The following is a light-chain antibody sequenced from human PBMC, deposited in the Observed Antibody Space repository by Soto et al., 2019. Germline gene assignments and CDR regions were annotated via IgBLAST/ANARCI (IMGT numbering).Light chain of an antibody. J-gene: IGKJ1*01. V-gene: IGKV1-5*03. CDR3: QQYNSKRT. Sequence: DIQMTQSPSTLSASVGDRVTITCRASQSISSWLAWYQQKPGKAPKLLIYKASSLESGFPSRFSGSVSGTEFTLTISSLQPYDFATYYCQQYNSKRTFGQGTKVEIK. CDR1: QSISSW. CDR2: KAS.